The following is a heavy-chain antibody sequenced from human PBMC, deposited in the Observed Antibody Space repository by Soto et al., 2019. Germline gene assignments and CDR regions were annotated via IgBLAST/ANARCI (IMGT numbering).Heavy chain of an antibody. V-gene: IGHV3-11*05. J-gene: IGHJ3*02. CDR2: ISSSSSYT. CDR3: AREMATTHDACDI. Sequence: QVQLVESGGGLVKPGGSLRLSCAASGFTFSDYYMSWIRQAPGKGLEWVSYISSSSSYTNYADSVKGRFTISRDNAKNSLYLQMNSLRAEDTAVYYCAREMATTHDACDIWGQGTMVTVSS. D-gene: IGHD5-12*01. CDR1: GFTFSDYY.